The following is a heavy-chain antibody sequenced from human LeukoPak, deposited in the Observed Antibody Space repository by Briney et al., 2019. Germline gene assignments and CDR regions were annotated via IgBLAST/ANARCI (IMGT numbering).Heavy chain of an antibody. Sequence: GASVKVSCKASGYTFTGYYMHWVRQAPGQGLEWMGWINPNSGGTNYAQKFQGRVTMTRDTSISTAYMELSRLRSDDTAVYYCARPPPPGVVANGMDVWGQGTTVTVSS. J-gene: IGHJ6*02. D-gene: IGHD2-2*01. CDR3: ARPPPPGVVANGMDV. V-gene: IGHV1-2*02. CDR1: GYTFTGYY. CDR2: INPNSGGT.